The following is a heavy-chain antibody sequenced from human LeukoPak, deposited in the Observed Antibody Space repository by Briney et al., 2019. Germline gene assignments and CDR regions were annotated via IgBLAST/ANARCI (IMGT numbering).Heavy chain of an antibody. CDR2: IRGDGSMT. V-gene: IGHV3-74*01. Sequence: GGSLRLSCAASEFTFSAYWMHWVRQAPGKGLVWVSRIRGDGSMTNYADSVKGRFTISRDNAKNTLYLQMNSLRLEDTSVYYCARENLAAAADYWGQGTVVTVSS. CDR3: ARENLAAAADY. CDR1: EFTFSAYW. J-gene: IGHJ4*02. D-gene: IGHD6-25*01.